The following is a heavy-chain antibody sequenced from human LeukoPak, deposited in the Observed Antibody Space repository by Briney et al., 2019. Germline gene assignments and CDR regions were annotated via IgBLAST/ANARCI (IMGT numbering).Heavy chain of an antibody. D-gene: IGHD6-13*01. J-gene: IGHJ6*02. V-gene: IGHV3-9*01. Sequence: GGSLRLSCAASGFTFDDYAVHWVRQAPGKGLEWVSGISWNSGSIGYADSVKGRFTISRDNAKNSLYLQMNSLRAEDTALYYCAKDMSTGSSWYRYYYYYYGMDVWGQGTTVTVSS. CDR2: ISWNSGSI. CDR3: AKDMSTGSSWYRYYYYYYGMDV. CDR1: GFTFDDYA.